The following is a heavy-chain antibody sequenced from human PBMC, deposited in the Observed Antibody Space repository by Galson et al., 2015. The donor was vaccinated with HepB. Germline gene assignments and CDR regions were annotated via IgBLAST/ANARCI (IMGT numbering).Heavy chain of an antibody. V-gene: IGHV3-30*18. CDR1: GFTFNSHG. CDR3: AKDPYLYSALAGTMAGFDY. Sequence: SLRLSCAASGFTFNSHGMHWVRQAPGKGLEWAAVISYDGSNKYYADSVKGRFTISRDNSKNTLYLQMNSLRAEDTALYYCAKDPYLYSALAGTMAGFDYWGQGTLVTVSS. CDR2: ISYDGSNK. J-gene: IGHJ4*02. D-gene: IGHD6-19*01.